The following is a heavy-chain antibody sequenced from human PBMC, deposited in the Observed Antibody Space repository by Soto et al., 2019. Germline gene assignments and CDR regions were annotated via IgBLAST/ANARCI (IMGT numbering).Heavy chain of an antibody. CDR3: AREALRAAAGTHWFDP. CDR1: GFSFSTYG. J-gene: IGHJ5*02. V-gene: IGHV3-33*01. Sequence: QPGGSLRLSCVASGFSFSTYGMHWVRQAPGKGLEWVAVIWHDGSNINYVDPVKGRFTISRDNSKNTLYLQMNSLRVEDTAVYYCAREALRAAAGTHWFDPWGQGTSVTVSS. D-gene: IGHD6-13*01. CDR2: IWHDGSNI.